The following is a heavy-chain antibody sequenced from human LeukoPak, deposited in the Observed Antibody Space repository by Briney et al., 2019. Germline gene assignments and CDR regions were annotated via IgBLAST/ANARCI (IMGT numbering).Heavy chain of an antibody. CDR3: ARGLPEQWLKFDY. CDR1: GYTFTSYA. Sequence: ASVKVSCKASGYTFTSYAMHWVRQAPGQRLEWMGWINAGNGNTKYSQKFQGRVTMTRDTSTSTVYMELSSLRSEDTAVYYCARGLPEQWLKFDYWGQGTLVTVSS. D-gene: IGHD6-19*01. CDR2: INAGNGNT. V-gene: IGHV1-3*01. J-gene: IGHJ4*02.